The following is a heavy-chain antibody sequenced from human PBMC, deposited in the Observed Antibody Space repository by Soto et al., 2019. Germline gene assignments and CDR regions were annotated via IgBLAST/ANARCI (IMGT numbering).Heavy chain of an antibody. Sequence: QVQLVQSGAEVKKPGSSVKVSCKASGGTFSSYTISWVRQAPGQGLEWMGRIIPILGIANYAQKFQGRVTITADKSQGTAYMELSSLRSEDTAVYYCARDKGDGCNPIHDYWGQGTLVTVSS. V-gene: IGHV1-69*08. CDR2: IIPILGIA. J-gene: IGHJ4*02. CDR1: GGTFSSYT. D-gene: IGHD6-19*01. CDR3: ARDKGDGCNPIHDY.